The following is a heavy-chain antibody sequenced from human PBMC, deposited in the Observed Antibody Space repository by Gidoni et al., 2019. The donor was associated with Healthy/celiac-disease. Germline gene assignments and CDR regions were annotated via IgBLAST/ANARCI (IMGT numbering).Heavy chain of an antibody. D-gene: IGHD6-13*01. CDR3: ARAHTITAAGTFDP. Sequence: QVQLQESGPGLVKPSQTLSLPCTVSGISISSGGYYWRWIRQHPGKGLELIGYLYYSGSTYYNPSLKSRVTRSVDTSKNQFSLKLSSVTAADTAVYYCARAHTITAAGTFDPWGQGTLVIVSS. J-gene: IGHJ5*02. CDR1: GISISSGGYY. CDR2: LYYSGST. V-gene: IGHV4-31*03.